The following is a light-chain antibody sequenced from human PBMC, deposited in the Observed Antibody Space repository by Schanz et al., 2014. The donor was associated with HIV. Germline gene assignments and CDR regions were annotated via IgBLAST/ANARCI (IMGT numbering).Light chain of an antibody. Sequence: QSVLTQPPSASGAPGQSVTISCTGTSNDAGGYHFLSWYQQHPGKAPKLMIFEVNYRPSGVPDRFSGSKSGNTAFLTVSGLQADDEADYFCSSHAGSNTLVFRGGTKLTVL. CDR2: EVN. V-gene: IGLV2-8*01. CDR1: SNDAGGYHF. J-gene: IGLJ2*01. CDR3: SSHAGSNTLV.